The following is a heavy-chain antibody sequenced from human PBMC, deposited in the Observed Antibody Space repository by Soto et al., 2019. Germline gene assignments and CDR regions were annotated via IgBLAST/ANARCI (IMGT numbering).Heavy chain of an antibody. V-gene: IGHV4-59*01. CDR3: ARVVGGSVDIVATTNWFDP. Sequence: SETLSLTCTVSGGSISSYYWSWIRQPPGKGLEWIGYIYYSGSTNYNPSLKSRVTISVDTSKNQFSLKLSSVTAADTAVYCCARVVGGSVDIVATTNWFDPWGQGTLVTVSS. J-gene: IGHJ5*02. D-gene: IGHD5-12*01. CDR1: GGSISSYY. CDR2: IYYSGST.